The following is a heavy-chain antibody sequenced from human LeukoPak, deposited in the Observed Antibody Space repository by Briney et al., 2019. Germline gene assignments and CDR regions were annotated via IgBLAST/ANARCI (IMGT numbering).Heavy chain of an antibody. CDR3: ARDSGAVAGTGPNFDY. D-gene: IGHD6-19*01. V-gene: IGHV1-69*06. J-gene: IGHJ4*02. CDR2: IIPIFGTA. CDR1: GGTFSSYA. Sequence: SVKVSCKASGGTFSSYAISWVRQAPGQGLEWMGGIIPIFGTANYAQKFQGRVTITADKSTSTAYMELSSLRSEDTAVYYCARDSGAVAGTGPNFDYWGQGTLVTVSS.